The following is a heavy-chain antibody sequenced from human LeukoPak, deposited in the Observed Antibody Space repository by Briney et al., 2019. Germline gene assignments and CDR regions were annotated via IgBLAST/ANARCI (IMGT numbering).Heavy chain of an antibody. CDR2: INPNSGGT. CDR3: ARDELDCSSTSCYNVYYFDY. CDR1: GYTFTGYY. D-gene: IGHD2-2*02. Sequence: ASVKVSCKASGYTFTGYYMHWVRQAPGQGLEWMGWINPNSGGTNYAQKFQGRVTMTRDTSISTAYMELSRLRSDDTAVYYCARDELDCSSTSCYNVYYFDYWGQGTLVTVSS. V-gene: IGHV1-2*02. J-gene: IGHJ4*02.